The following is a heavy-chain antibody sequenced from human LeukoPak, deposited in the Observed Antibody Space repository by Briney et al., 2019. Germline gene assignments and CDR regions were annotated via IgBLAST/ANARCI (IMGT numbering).Heavy chain of an antibody. D-gene: IGHD5-12*01. CDR2: IKEDGSQK. Sequence: GGSLKLSCAASGFTSSSYWMSWVRQAPGKGLEWVANIKEDGSQKYYVDSVKGRFTISRDNAKNSLYLQMNSLRAEDTAVYYCARDPTQWLRYGYFDYWGQGILVTVSS. CDR1: GFTSSSYW. V-gene: IGHV3-7*01. J-gene: IGHJ4*02. CDR3: ARDPTQWLRYGYFDY.